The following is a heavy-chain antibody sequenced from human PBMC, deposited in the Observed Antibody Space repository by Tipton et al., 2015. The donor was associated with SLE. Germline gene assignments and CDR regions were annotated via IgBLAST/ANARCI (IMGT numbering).Heavy chain of an antibody. Sequence: TLSLTCTVSGGSISSSSYYWGWIRQPPGKGLEWIGYIYYSGSTYYNPSLKSRVTISVDTSKNQFSLKLSSVTAADTAVYYCARRYCSGGSCYGFDYWGQGTLVTVSS. CDR2: IYYSGST. D-gene: IGHD2-15*01. CDR1: GGSISSSSYY. V-gene: IGHV4-31*03. CDR3: ARRYCSGGSCYGFDY. J-gene: IGHJ4*02.